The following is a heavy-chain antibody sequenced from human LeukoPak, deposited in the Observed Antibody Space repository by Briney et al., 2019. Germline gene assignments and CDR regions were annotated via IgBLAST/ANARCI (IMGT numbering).Heavy chain of an antibody. Sequence: GGSLRLSCAASGFTFSSYEMNWVRQAPGKELEWVSYISSSGSTIYYADSVKGRFTISRDNAKNSLYLQMNSLRAEDTAVYYCARARYYYYGTDVWGQGTTVTVSS. J-gene: IGHJ6*02. CDR3: ARARYYYYGTDV. CDR1: GFTFSSYE. V-gene: IGHV3-48*03. CDR2: ISSSGSTI.